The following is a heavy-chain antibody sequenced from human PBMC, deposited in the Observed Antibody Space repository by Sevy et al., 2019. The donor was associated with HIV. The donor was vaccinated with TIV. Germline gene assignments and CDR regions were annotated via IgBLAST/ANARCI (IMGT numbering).Heavy chain of an antibody. CDR3: ASEVGGSVRLERLTSYYGVDV. CDR2: IIPLFGTT. CDR1: GGTFSSYA. D-gene: IGHD1-1*01. J-gene: IGHJ6*02. Sequence: ASVKVSCKASGGTFSSYAISWVRQAPGQGLEWMGGIIPLFGTTNYAQKFQGRVTITADESRTTAYLEVSSLRSEDTAVYYCASEVGGSVRLERLTSYYGVDVWGQGTTVTVSS. V-gene: IGHV1-69*13.